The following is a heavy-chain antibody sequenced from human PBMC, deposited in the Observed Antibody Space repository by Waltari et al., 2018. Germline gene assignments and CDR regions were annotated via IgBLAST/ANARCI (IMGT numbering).Heavy chain of an antibody. D-gene: IGHD3-10*01. Sequence: QVQLQESGPGLVKPSETLSLTCTVSGGSISSHYWRWIRQPPGKGQEWMWYIYYSGSTNYYPSLKSRVTISVDTSKNQFSLKLSSVTAADTAVYYCARGGIEGVFDYWGQGTLVTVSS. CDR1: GGSISSHY. J-gene: IGHJ4*02. CDR3: ARGGIEGVFDY. V-gene: IGHV4-59*11. CDR2: IYYSGST.